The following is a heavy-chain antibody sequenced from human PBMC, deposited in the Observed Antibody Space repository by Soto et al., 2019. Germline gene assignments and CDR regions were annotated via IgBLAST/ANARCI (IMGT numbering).Heavy chain of an antibody. J-gene: IGHJ6*02. V-gene: IGHV1-69*02. Sequence: SVKVSCKASGGTFSSYTISWVRQAPGQGLEWMGRIIPILGIANYAQKLQGRVTMTTDTSTSTAYMELRSLRSDDTAVYYCARGGGYDILTGYYRLFGDYGMDVWGQGTTVTVSS. D-gene: IGHD3-9*01. CDR3: ARGGGYDILTGYYRLFGDYGMDV. CDR1: GGTFSSYT. CDR2: IIPILGIA.